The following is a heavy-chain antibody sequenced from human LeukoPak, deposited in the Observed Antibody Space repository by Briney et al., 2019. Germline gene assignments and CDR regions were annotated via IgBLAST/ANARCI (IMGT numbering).Heavy chain of an antibody. CDR3: ARGRGSGHKENWFDP. Sequence: ASVKVSCKASGYTLTTYDINWVRQATGRGLEWMGWMNPNSGNTGYTQKFQGRVTMTRNTSISTAYMELSSLRSEDTAVYYCARGRGSGHKENWFDPWGQGTLVTVSS. CDR1: GYTLTTYD. D-gene: IGHD6-19*01. J-gene: IGHJ5*02. CDR2: MNPNSGNT. V-gene: IGHV1-8*01.